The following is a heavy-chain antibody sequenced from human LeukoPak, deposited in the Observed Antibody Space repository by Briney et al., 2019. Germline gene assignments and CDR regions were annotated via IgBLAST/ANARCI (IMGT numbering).Heavy chain of an antibody. D-gene: IGHD4-17*01. Sequence: SETLSLTCTVSGRSISTYYWSCIRQPPGKGLEWIGYIYYSGSTNYNPSLKSRVTISVDTSKNQFSLKVTSVTARVTPVYYCERLYRDRYFDYWGQGTLVTVSS. CDR3: ERLYRDRYFDY. J-gene: IGHJ4*02. CDR1: GRSISTYY. CDR2: IYYSGST. V-gene: IGHV4-59*08.